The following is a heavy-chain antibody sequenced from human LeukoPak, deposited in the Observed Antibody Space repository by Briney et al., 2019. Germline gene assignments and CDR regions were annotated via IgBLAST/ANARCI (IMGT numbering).Heavy chain of an antibody. Sequence: SETLSLTCAVYGGSFSGYYWSWIRQPPGKGLEWIGETNHSGSTNYNPSLKSRVTISVDTSKNQFSLKLSSVTAADTAVYYCARGRTRFDYWGQGTLVTVSS. CDR2: TNHSGST. J-gene: IGHJ4*02. CDR1: GGSFSGYY. CDR3: ARGRTRFDY. V-gene: IGHV4-34*01.